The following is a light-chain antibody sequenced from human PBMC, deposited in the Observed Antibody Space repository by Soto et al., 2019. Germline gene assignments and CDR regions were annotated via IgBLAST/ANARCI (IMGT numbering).Light chain of an antibody. CDR2: DAS. J-gene: IGKJ2*01. CDR3: QHYESSPPSYT. Sequence: EIVLTQSPGTLSLSPGERATLSCRASQSLSSTYLAWYQQKPGQAPRLLIYDASTRATGIPDRFSGSGSGTDVTLTISRLEPEDFAVYYCQHYESSPPSYTFGQGTKLEIK. V-gene: IGKV3-20*01. CDR1: QSLSSTY.